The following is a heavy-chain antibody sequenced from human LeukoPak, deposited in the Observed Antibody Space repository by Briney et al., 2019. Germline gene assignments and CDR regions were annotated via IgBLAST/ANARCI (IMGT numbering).Heavy chain of an antibody. V-gene: IGHV4-4*09. CDR3: ARHREGIAAAMSWFDP. J-gene: IGHJ5*02. CDR1: GGSISSYY. D-gene: IGHD6-13*01. Sequence: SQSLSLTCTVSGGSISSYYWSWIRQPPGKRLESIGYIYTSGSTNSNPSLKNRVTISVDTSKKQFSLKLSSVTAADTAVYYCARHREGIAAAMSWFDPWGQGTLVTVSS. CDR2: IYTSGST.